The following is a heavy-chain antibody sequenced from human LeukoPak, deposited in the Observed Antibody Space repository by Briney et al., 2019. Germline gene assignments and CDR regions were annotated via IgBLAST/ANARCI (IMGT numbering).Heavy chain of an antibody. CDR3: AKESAYCGSDCRSLSDS. V-gene: IGHV3-30*18. CDR2: ISYDGSNK. D-gene: IGHD2-21*02. J-gene: IGHJ4*02. Sequence: GGSLRLSCAASGFTFSSYGMHWVRQAPGKGLEWVAVISYDGSNKYYADSVKGRFTISRDNSKNTLYLQMNSLRAEDTAVYYCAKESAYCGSDCRSLSDSWGQGTLVAVSS. CDR1: GFTFSSYG.